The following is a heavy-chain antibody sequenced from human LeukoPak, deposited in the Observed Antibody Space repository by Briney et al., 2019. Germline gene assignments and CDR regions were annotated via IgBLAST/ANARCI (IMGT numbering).Heavy chain of an antibody. CDR1: GYTFTSYD. V-gene: IGHV1-18*01. Sequence: GASVKVSCKASGYTFTSYDINWVRQATGQGLEWMGWISAYNGNTNYAQKLQGRVTMTTDTSTSTAYMELRSLRSDDTAVYYCARVVATTDTPFDYWGQGTLVTVSS. CDR3: ARVVATTDTPFDY. CDR2: ISAYNGNT. D-gene: IGHD5-12*01. J-gene: IGHJ4*02.